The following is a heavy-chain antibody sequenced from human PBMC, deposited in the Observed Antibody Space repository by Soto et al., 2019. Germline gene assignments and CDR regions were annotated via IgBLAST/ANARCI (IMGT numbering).Heavy chain of an antibody. V-gene: IGHV1-2*02. CDR1: GYSFTANY. Sequence: ASVKVSCKAAGYSFTANYIHWVRQAPGEGLEWVGWTTPKSGGTMCPQKLQGRVTMTCDTSNSTAYMALTRLRSDDTAVYYCTRDLAKGGGSAGFDYWGQGTLVTVSS. CDR3: TRDLAKGGGSAGFDY. J-gene: IGHJ4*02. CDR2: TTPKSGGT. D-gene: IGHD1-26*01.